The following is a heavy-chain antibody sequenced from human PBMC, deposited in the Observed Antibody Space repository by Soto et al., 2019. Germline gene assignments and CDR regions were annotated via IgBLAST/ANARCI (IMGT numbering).Heavy chain of an antibody. D-gene: IGHD4-17*01. CDR3: ARDGSTETTNFHYAMDV. V-gene: IGHV3-48*03. J-gene: IGHJ6*02. CDR2: INAGSSTI. CDR1: GFTLSPYH. Sequence: EVQLVESGGGLVQPGGSLRLSCAASGFTLSPYHMDWVRQAPGKGLEWVAYINAGSSTIHYADSVRGRFTISRDNAKNSLYLQMDSLRAEDTAVYYCARDGSTETTNFHYAMDVWGQETTVTVSS.